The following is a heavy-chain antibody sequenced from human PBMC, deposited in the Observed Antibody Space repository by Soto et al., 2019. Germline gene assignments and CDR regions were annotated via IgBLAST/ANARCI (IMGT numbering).Heavy chain of an antibody. CDR2: IYYSGST. CDR1: GGSISSGGYY. Sequence: PSETLSLTCTVSGGSISSGGYYWSWIRQHPGKGLEWIGYIYYSGSTYYNPSLKSRVTISVDTSKNQFSLKLSSVTAADTAVYYCARVRSQVAIDYWGQGTLVTVSS. J-gene: IGHJ4*02. V-gene: IGHV4-31*03. D-gene: IGHD5-12*01. CDR3: ARVRSQVAIDY.